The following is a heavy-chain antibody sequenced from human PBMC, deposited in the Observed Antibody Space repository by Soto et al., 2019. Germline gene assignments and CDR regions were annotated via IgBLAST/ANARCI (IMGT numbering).Heavy chain of an antibody. CDR2: TYFRSKWYN. CDR1: GDSVSSNTAS. Sequence: SQTLSLTCAIYGDSVSSNTASWNWIRQSPSTGLEWLGRTYFRSKWYNDYAVSVKSRIIINPDTSNNQFSLQLNSVTPEDTAVYFCAKGDNLGPKTGYAFDPWGQGIMVTVSS. J-gene: IGHJ5*02. CDR3: AKGDNLGPKTGYAFDP. V-gene: IGHV6-1*01. D-gene: IGHD5-12*01.